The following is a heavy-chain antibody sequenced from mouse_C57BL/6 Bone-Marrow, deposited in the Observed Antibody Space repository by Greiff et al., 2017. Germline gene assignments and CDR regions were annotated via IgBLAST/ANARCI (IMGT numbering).Heavy chain of an antibody. CDR1: GYTFTSYW. CDR3: ARPYYSNYWYCEV. CDR2: IYPGSGST. Sequence: VQLQESGAELVKPGASVKMSCKASGYTFTSYWITWVKQRPGQGLEWIGDIYPGSGSTNYNEKFKSKATLTVDTSSSSAYMQLSSLTSGDSAVYYCARPYYSNYWYCEVWYTGTTITVSS. V-gene: IGHV1-55*01. D-gene: IGHD2-5*01. J-gene: IGHJ1*03.